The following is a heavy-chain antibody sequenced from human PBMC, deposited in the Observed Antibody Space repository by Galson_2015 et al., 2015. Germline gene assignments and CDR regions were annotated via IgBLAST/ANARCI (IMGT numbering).Heavy chain of an antibody. V-gene: IGHV3-7*01. Sequence: SLRLSCAASGFTFSSYWMSWVRQAPGKGLEWVANIKQDGSEKYYVDSVKGRFTISRDNAKNSLYLQMNSLRAEDTAVYYCARESNCYDSSGYNYYYGMDVWGQGTTVTVSS. CDR2: IKQDGSEK. CDR3: ARESNCYDSSGYNYYYGMDV. CDR1: GFTFSSYW. J-gene: IGHJ6*02. D-gene: IGHD3-22*01.